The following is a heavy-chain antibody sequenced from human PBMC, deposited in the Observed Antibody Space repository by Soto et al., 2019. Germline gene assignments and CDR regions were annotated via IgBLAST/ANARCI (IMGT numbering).Heavy chain of an antibody. D-gene: IGHD3-3*01. CDR1: VGSFSSYS. V-gene: IGHV4-34*01. Sequence: LXLTCGVCVGSFSSYSWTWLRQSPGKGLEWIGEITHGGSTDYNPALKSRLVMSVDTSKNQFSLRVTSVTAADAAVYFCARARFDSWSHIYYGLDVRGQGTTVTVSS. J-gene: IGHJ6*02. CDR2: ITHGGST. CDR3: ARARFDSWSHIYYGLDV.